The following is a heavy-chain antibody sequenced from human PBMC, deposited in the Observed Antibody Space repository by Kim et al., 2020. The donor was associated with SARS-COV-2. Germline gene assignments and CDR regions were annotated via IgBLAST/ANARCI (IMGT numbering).Heavy chain of an antibody. CDR1: DGSFSGYY. J-gene: IGHJ3*02. Sequence: SETLSLTCAVSDGSFSGYYWTWIRQPPGPGLEWIGEINNSGSTNSNHSLKSRVTISVDTSKNQFYLKLSSVTAADTAVYYCARGREVTTFCIRTAVVGAFDIWGQGKMVTVSS. CDR2: INNSGST. V-gene: IGHV4-34*01. CDR3: ARGREVTTFCIRTAVVGAFDI. D-gene: IGHD4-17*01.